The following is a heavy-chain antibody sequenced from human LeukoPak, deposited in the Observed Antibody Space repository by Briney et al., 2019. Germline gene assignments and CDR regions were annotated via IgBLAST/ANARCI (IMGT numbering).Heavy chain of an antibody. Sequence: PSETLSLTCTVSGGSISSYYWSWIRQPPGKGLEWIGYIYYSGSTNYNPSLKSRVTISVDTSKNQFSLKLSSVTAADTAVYYCARERGGEVGATDYWGQGTLVTVSS. V-gene: IGHV4-59*01. CDR2: IYYSGST. CDR1: GGSISSYY. CDR3: ARERGGEVGATDY. J-gene: IGHJ4*02. D-gene: IGHD1-26*01.